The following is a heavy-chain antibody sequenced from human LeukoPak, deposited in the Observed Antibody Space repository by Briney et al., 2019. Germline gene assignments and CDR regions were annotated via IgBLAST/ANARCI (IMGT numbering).Heavy chain of an antibody. V-gene: IGHV1-8*03. CDR2: MNPNSGNT. CDR3: ARGAITIFGVVRTQTTYGPHRFDP. J-gene: IGHJ5*02. Sequence: ASVKVSCKASGYTFTSYDINWVRQATGQWLEWMGWMNPNSGNTGYAQKFQGRVTITRNTSISTAYMELSSLRSEDTAVYYCARGAITIFGVVRTQTTYGPHRFDPWGQGTLVTVSS. D-gene: IGHD3-3*01. CDR1: GYTFTSYD.